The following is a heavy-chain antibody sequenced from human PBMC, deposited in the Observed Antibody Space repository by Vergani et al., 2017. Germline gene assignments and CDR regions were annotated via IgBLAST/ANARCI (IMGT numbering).Heavy chain of an antibody. CDR1: GFTFSSYA. Sequence: EVQLLESGGGLVQPGGSLRLSCAASGFTFSSYAMSWVRQAPGKGLKWVSAITGSGGSTYYADSVKGRFTISRDNSKNTLYLQMNSLRAEDTAVYYCARGIVPPSYFGVVIISYMDVWGKGTTVTVSS. CDR2: ITGSGGST. J-gene: IGHJ6*03. V-gene: IGHV3-23*01. CDR3: ARGIVPPSYFGVVIISYMDV. D-gene: IGHD3-3*01.